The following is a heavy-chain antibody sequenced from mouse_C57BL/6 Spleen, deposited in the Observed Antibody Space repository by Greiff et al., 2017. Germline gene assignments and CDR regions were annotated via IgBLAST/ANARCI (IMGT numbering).Heavy chain of an antibody. CDR1: GYTFTSYW. CDR2: IDPSDSYT. D-gene: IGHD3-3*01. V-gene: IGHV1-69*01. Sequence: QVQLQQPGAELVLPGASVKLSCKASGYTFTSYWMHWVKQRPGQGLEWIGEIDPSDSYTNYNQKFKGKSTLTVDNSSSTAYMQLSSLTSEDSAVYYCARGGLERFFAYWGQGALVTVSA. CDR3: ARGGLERFFAY. J-gene: IGHJ3*01.